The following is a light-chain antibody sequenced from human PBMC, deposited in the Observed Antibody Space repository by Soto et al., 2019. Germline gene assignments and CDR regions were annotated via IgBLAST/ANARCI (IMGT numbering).Light chain of an antibody. V-gene: IGKV3-20*01. Sequence: EIVLTQSPATLSLSPGERATLACRASQSVSNYLAWYQQKPGQAPRLLIYGASSRGTGIPDRFSGSGSGTDFTLTISRLEPEDFAVYYCHQYGTSPLTFGGGTKVDIK. CDR3: HQYGTSPLT. J-gene: IGKJ4*01. CDR1: QSVSNY. CDR2: GAS.